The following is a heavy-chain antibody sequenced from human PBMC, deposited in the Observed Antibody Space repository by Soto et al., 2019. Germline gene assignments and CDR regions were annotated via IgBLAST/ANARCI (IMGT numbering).Heavy chain of an antibody. V-gene: IGHV3-30*18. CDR1: GFTFSSYG. CDR3: AKHGLKYCSGGSCAFGY. D-gene: IGHD2-15*01. Sequence: QVQLVESGGGVVQPGRSLRLSCAASGFTFSSYGMHWVRQAPGKGLEWVAAISYDGSNKYYADSVKGRFTISRDNSKNTLYLQMNSLRAEDTGVYYCAKHGLKYCSGGSCAFGYWGQGTLVTVSS. CDR2: ISYDGSNK. J-gene: IGHJ4*02.